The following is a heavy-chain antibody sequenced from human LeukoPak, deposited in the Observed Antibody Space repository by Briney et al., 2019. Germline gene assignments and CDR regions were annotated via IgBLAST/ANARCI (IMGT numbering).Heavy chain of an antibody. CDR2: IYYSGST. Sequence: GSLRLSCAASGFTFSDYNMRWIRQAPGKGLEWIGSIYYSGSTYYNPSLKSRVTISVDTSKNQFSLKLSSVTAADTAVYYCATNGAYGDYKAFDIWGQGTMVTVSS. CDR3: ATNGAYGDYKAFDI. J-gene: IGHJ3*02. D-gene: IGHD4-17*01. V-gene: IGHV4-38-2*01. CDR1: GFTFSDYN.